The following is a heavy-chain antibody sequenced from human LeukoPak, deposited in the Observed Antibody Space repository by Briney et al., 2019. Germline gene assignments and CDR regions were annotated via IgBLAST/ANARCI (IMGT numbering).Heavy chain of an antibody. D-gene: IGHD1-26*01. V-gene: IGHV3-23*01. J-gene: IGHJ4*02. CDR2: ISGSGGST. CDR1: GFTFSSYS. Sequence: GGSLRLSCAASGFTFSSYSMNWVRQAPGKGLEWVSAISGSGGSTYYADSVKGRFTISRDNSKNTLYLQMNSLRAEDTAVYYCAKVTGFRVGATPTFDYWGQGTLVTVSS. CDR3: AKVTGFRVGATPTFDY.